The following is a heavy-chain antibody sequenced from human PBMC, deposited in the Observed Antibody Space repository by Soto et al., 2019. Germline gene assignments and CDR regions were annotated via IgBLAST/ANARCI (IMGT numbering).Heavy chain of an antibody. CDR1: GVNFSSYA. CDR2: ISDTGGGT. CDR3: AVGRHKTSGSNTWFDP. Sequence: GGSLRLSCAASGVNFSSYAMDWVRQAPGKGLEWVSTISDTGGGTFYAGSVKGRFTISRDNSKNTLYLQMHSLRADDSAIYFCAVGRHKTSGSNTWFDPWGRGTLVTVSS. V-gene: IGHV3-23*01. J-gene: IGHJ5*02. D-gene: IGHD3-22*01.